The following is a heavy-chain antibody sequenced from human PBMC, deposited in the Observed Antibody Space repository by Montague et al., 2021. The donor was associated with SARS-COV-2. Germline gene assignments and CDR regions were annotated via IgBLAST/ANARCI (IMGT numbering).Heavy chain of an antibody. CDR3: ARLRDGVVPSPILGVGPYYSYYYMDV. Sequence: SETLSLTCAVHGTSFSGYYWNRLRQPPGKGLEWIGEINHGGSTKYSPSLKSRLTISADTSKNQFSLKLTSVAAADTAVYYCARLRDGVVPSPILGVGPYYSYYYMDVWGRGTTVTVS. J-gene: IGHJ6*03. V-gene: IGHV4-34*01. D-gene: IGHD3-10*01. CDR2: INHGGST. CDR1: GTSFSGYY.